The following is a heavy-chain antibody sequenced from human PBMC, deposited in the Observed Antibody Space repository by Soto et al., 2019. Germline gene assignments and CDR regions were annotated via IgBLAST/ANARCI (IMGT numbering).Heavy chain of an antibody. J-gene: IGHJ3*02. Sequence: QVQLVESGGGVVQPGRSLRLSCVASGFTFSTYGMHWVRQAPGNGLEWVAMTWNDGSNKYYADSVKDRFTISRDNSKNTLYLQMNSLRDEDSAVYYCTTELNDMQAFDIWGRGTMVTVSS. CDR2: TWNDGSNK. CDR1: GFTFSTYG. D-gene: IGHD1-1*01. CDR3: TTELNDMQAFDI. V-gene: IGHV3-33*01.